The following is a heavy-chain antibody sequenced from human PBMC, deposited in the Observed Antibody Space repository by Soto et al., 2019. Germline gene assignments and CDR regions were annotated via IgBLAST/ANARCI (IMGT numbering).Heavy chain of an antibody. Sequence: GGSLRLSCAASGFTFSSYSMNWVRQAPGKGLEWVSSISSSSSYIYYADSVKGRFTISRDNAKNSLYLQMNSLRAEDTAVYYCARDPCSGGSCYSNWSDPWGQGTLVTVSS. CDR2: ISSSSSYI. CDR3: ARDPCSGGSCYSNWSDP. D-gene: IGHD2-15*01. CDR1: GFTFSSYS. V-gene: IGHV3-21*01. J-gene: IGHJ5*02.